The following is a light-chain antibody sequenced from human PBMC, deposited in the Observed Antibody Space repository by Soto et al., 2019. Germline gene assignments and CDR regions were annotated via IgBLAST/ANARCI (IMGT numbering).Light chain of an antibody. CDR2: GAS. CDR1: QSVSSN. V-gene: IGKV3-15*01. J-gene: IGKJ2*02. Sequence: EIVMTQSPATLSVSPGERATLSCRASQSVSSNLAWYQQKPGQAPRLIIYGASTRATGIPARFSGSGSGTEFTLTISSLQYEDFAVYYCQQYNNWPTGTFGQGNKLEIK. CDR3: QQYNNWPTGT.